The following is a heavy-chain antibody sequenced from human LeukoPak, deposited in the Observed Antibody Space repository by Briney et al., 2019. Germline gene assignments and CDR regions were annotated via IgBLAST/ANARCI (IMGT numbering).Heavy chain of an antibody. Sequence: PSETQSLTCTLSGRSISSSSYYWAWIRQPPGKGLEWVSIIYRGGCTYYADSVKGRFTISRDNSKNTLYLQMHSLRAEDTAVYYCTRATGGWFGESEKYYFDYWGRGTLVTVSS. CDR2: IYRGGCT. CDR3: TRATGGWFGESEKYYFDY. J-gene: IGHJ4*02. V-gene: IGHV3-66*01. D-gene: IGHD3-10*01. CDR1: GRSISSSSYY.